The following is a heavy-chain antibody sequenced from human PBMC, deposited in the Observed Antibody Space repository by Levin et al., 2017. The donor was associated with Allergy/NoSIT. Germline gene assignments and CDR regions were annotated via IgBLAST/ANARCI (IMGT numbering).Heavy chain of an antibody. Sequence: LSLTCAASGFTFSSYAMSWVRQAPGKGLEWVSAISGSGGSTYYADSVKGRFTISRDNSKNTLYLQMNSLRAEDTAVYYCAKRSTVTTRYVDYWGQGTLVTVSS. J-gene: IGHJ4*02. CDR2: ISGSGGST. V-gene: IGHV3-23*01. CDR3: AKRSTVTTRYVDY. D-gene: IGHD4-11*01. CDR1: GFTFSSYA.